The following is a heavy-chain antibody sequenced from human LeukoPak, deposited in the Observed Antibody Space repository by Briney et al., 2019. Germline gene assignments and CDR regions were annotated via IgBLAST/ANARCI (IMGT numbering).Heavy chain of an antibody. Sequence: PSETLSLTCTVYGGSISTYYWSWIRQPPGKGLEWIGYIYYSGSTNYSPSLKSRVTISVDTSKNQFSLKLNSVTAADTAVYYCARVTRDGYNVFAYWGQGTLVTVSS. CDR1: GGSISTYY. CDR3: ARVTRDGYNVFAY. V-gene: IGHV4-59*01. J-gene: IGHJ4*02. D-gene: IGHD5-24*01. CDR2: IYYSGST.